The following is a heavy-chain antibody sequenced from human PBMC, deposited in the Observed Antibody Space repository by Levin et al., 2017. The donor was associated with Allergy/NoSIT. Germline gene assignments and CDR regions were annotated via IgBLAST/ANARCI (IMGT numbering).Heavy chain of an antibody. Sequence: ASVKVSCKTSGYTFTGHYMHWVRQAPGHGLEWMGWINPNSGGTNYAQKFQGRVTMTRDTSISTAYMDLSSLGSDDTAVYYCATATVEADFDYWGQGTLVTVSS. CDR2: INPNSGGT. J-gene: IGHJ4*02. CDR1: GYTFTGHY. D-gene: IGHD5-24*01. V-gene: IGHV1-2*02. CDR3: ATATVEADFDY.